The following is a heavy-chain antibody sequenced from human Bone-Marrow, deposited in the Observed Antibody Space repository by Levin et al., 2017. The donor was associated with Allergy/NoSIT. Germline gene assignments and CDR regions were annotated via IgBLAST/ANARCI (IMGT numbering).Heavy chain of an antibody. Sequence: PSETLSLTCAVYGGSFSGYYWSWIRQPPGKGLEWIGEINHSGSTNYNPSLKSRVTISVDTSKNQFSLKLSSVTAADTAVYYCARGMTTVTEDAFDIWGQGTMVTVSS. J-gene: IGHJ3*02. D-gene: IGHD4-17*01. CDR2: INHSGST. CDR3: ARGMTTVTEDAFDI. CDR1: GGSFSGYY. V-gene: IGHV4-34*01.